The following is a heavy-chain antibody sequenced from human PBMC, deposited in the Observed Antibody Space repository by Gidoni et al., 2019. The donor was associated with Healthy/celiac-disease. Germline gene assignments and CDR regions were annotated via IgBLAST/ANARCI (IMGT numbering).Heavy chain of an antibody. Sequence: QLQLQESGPGLVKPSETLSLTCTVSGGSISSSSYYWGWIRQPPGKGLEWIGSIYYSGSTYYNPSLKSRVTISVDTSKNQFSLKLSSVTAADTAVYYCARQWVWGVVVAAPVNWFDPWGQGTLVTVSS. V-gene: IGHV4-39*01. CDR3: ARQWVWGVVVAAPVNWFDP. CDR2: IYYSGST. CDR1: GGSISSSSYY. J-gene: IGHJ5*02. D-gene: IGHD2-15*01.